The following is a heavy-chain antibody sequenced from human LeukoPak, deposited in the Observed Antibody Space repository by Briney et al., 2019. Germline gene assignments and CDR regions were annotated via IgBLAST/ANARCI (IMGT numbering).Heavy chain of an antibody. CDR1: GFTFSSYG. J-gene: IGHJ6*02. CDR2: IWYDGSNK. Sequence: GGSLRLSCAASGFTFSSYGMHWVRQAPGKGLEWVAVIWYDGSNKYYADSVKGRFTISRDNSKNTLYLQMNSLRAEVTAVYYCAREFLALGYYYYGMDVWGQGTTVTVSS. V-gene: IGHV3-33*01. CDR3: AREFLALGYYYYGMDV.